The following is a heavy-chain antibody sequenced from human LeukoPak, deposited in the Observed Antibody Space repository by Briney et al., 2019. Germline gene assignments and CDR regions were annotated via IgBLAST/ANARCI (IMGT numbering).Heavy chain of an antibody. CDR2: ISYDGNNE. CDR3: ARLGYYGSGPFSYFDY. V-gene: IGHV3-30-3*01. J-gene: IGHJ4*02. D-gene: IGHD3-10*01. Sequence: PGGSLRLSCAASGFTFSSYAMHWVRQAPGKGLEWVAVISYDGNNEYYADSVKGRFTISRDNSENTLYLQMNSVRAEDTAVYFCARLGYYGSGPFSYFDYWGQGTLVTVSS. CDR1: GFTFSSYA.